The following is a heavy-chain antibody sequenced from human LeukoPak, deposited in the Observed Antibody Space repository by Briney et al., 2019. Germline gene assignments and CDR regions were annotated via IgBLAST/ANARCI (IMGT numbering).Heavy chain of an antibody. CDR3: ARDRGYSGYDPFDY. J-gene: IGHJ4*02. CDR2: IIPIFGTA. Sequence: SVKASCKASGGTFSSYAISWVRQAPGQGLEWMGGIIPIFGTANYAQKFQGRVTITADKSTSTAYMELSSLRSEDTAVYYCARDRGYSGYDPFDYWGQGTLVTVSS. CDR1: GGTFSSYA. V-gene: IGHV1-69*06. D-gene: IGHD5-12*01.